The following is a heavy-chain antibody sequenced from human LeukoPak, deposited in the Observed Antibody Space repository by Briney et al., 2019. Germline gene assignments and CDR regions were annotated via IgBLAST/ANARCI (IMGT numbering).Heavy chain of an antibody. J-gene: IGHJ4*02. Sequence: GGSLRLSCAASGFTVSSNYMSWVRQAPGKGLEWVSVIYSGGSTYYADSVKGRFTISRHNSKNTLYLQMNSLRGEDTGVYYCARDPVPATARHFDYWGQGTLVTVSS. V-gene: IGHV3-53*04. CDR3: ARDPVPATARHFDY. D-gene: IGHD1-1*01. CDR2: IYSGGST. CDR1: GFTVSSNY.